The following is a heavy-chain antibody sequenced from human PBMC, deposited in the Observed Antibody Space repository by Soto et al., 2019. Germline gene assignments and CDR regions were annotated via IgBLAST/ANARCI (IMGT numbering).Heavy chain of an antibody. CDR1: GFTLSNYG. Sequence: GGSLRLSCAASGFTLSNYGMSWVRQAPGKGQEWVSAINDNGSSTFYADSVKGRFTISRDNAKNTLYLQMNSLRAEDTAVYYCARDAYYDFWSGLSHYYYYYMDVWGKGTTVTVSS. D-gene: IGHD3-3*01. CDR3: ARDAYYDFWSGLSHYYYYYMDV. J-gene: IGHJ6*03. V-gene: IGHV3-74*01. CDR2: INDNGSST.